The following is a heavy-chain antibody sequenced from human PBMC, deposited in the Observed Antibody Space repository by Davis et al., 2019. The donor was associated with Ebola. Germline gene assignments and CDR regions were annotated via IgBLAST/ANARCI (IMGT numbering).Heavy chain of an antibody. D-gene: IGHD5-12*01. CDR3: ERDVSVATPGDY. Sequence: ASVKVSCKASGYTFTGYYMHWVRQAPGQGLEWMGWINPNSGGTNYAQKFQGRVTMTRDTSISTAYMELSRLRSDDTAVYYCERDVSVATPGDYWGQGTLVTVSS. V-gene: IGHV1-2*02. CDR1: GYTFTGYY. CDR2: INPNSGGT. J-gene: IGHJ4*02.